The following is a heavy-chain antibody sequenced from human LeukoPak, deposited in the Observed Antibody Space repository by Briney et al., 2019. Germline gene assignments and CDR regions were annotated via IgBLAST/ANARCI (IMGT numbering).Heavy chain of an antibody. V-gene: IGHV4-38-2*01. D-gene: IGHD1-26*01. CDR2: IHHRGSI. Sequence: SETLSLTCAGSDYSITSDYYWGWIRQPPGKGLEWIGSIHHRGSIYYNPSLKSRVTLSLDTSKSQFSLRLSSVTAADTALYYCARHSRVIVGATCAFDIWGQGTMVTVSS. J-gene: IGHJ3*02. CDR3: ARHSRVIVGATCAFDI. CDR1: DYSITSDYY.